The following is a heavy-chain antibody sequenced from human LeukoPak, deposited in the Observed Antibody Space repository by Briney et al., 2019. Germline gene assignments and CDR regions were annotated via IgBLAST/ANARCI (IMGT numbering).Heavy chain of an antibody. CDR3: ARNMGLYCSYHYMDV. V-gene: IGHV3-23*01. CDR1: GFTFSSYA. D-gene: IGHD2/OR15-2a*01. J-gene: IGHJ6*03. CDR2: ISGSGGST. Sequence: GGSLRLSCAASGFTFSSYAMSWVRQAPGKGLEWVSAISGSGGSTYYADSVKGRFTISRDNSKNTLYLQMSSLRAEDTAVYYCARNMGLYCSYHYMDVWGKGTTVTVSS.